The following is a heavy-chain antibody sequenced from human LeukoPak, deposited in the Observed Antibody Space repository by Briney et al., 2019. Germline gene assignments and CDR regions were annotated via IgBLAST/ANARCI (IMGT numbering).Heavy chain of an antibody. D-gene: IGHD3-16*01. V-gene: IGHV3-23*01. J-gene: IGHJ5*02. CDR1: GLTFTKYA. Sequence: PGGALRLSCAPSGLTFTKYAMNGVGQAPGKGLECLSAVTGPGDTTYYADSVQGRFFMSREDSKTTVYLQLNSLRAEDTAIYYCAKGAEIDLWGQGTLVTVSS. CDR2: VTGPGDTT. CDR3: AKGAEIDL.